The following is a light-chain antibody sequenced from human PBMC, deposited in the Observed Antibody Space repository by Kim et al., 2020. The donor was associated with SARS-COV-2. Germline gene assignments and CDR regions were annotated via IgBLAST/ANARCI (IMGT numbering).Light chain of an antibody. CDR2: RDS. Sequence: VALGQTARITCGGNSIGSINVHWYQQKPGQAPVLVIYRDSNRPSGIPERFSGSNSGNTATLTISRAQAGDEADYYCQVWDSSTVVFGGGTQLTVL. V-gene: IGLV3-9*01. CDR3: QVWDSSTVV. J-gene: IGLJ2*01. CDR1: SIGSIN.